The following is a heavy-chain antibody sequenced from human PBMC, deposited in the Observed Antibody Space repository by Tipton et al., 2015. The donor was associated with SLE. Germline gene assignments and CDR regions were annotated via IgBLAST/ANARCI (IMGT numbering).Heavy chain of an antibody. Sequence: GSLRLSCAASGFTFNNAWVSWVRQAPGKGLEWVGRIKSKTDGGTTDYAAPVKGRFTISTDDSKNTLYLQMNSLKTEDTAVYYCTTWYSGSPCPFDYWGQGTLVTVSS. CDR1: GFTFNNAW. J-gene: IGHJ4*02. D-gene: IGHD1-26*01. CDR3: TTWYSGSPCPFDY. V-gene: IGHV3-15*01. CDR2: IKSKTDGGTT.